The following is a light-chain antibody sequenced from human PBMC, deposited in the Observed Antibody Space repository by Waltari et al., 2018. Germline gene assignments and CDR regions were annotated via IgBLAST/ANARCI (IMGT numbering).Light chain of an antibody. Sequence: DIVMTQSPLSLPVTLGEPASISCRSSQNLLGSNGYNYLDWYVQKPGQSPQVLIYLGSNRASGVPDRISGSGSGTDFTLKISRMEADDVGIYYCLQALQVPATFGPGTRVEIK. CDR3: LQALQVPAT. CDR1: QNLLGSNGYNY. V-gene: IGKV2-28*01. CDR2: LGS. J-gene: IGKJ3*01.